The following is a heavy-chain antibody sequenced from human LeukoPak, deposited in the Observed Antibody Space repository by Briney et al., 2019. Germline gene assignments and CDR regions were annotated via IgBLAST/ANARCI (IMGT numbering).Heavy chain of an antibody. CDR2: IRSKAYGGTT. V-gene: IGHV3-49*04. J-gene: IGHJ4*02. Sequence: PGRSLRLSCTASGFTFGDYAMSWVRQTPGKGLEWVGFIRSKAYGGTTEYAASVKGRFTISRDDSKSIAYLQMNSLKTEDTAVYYCISYYYDTSGYYYCDCWGQGTLVTVSS. CDR1: GFTFGDYA. CDR3: ISYYYDTSGYYYCDC. D-gene: IGHD3-22*01.